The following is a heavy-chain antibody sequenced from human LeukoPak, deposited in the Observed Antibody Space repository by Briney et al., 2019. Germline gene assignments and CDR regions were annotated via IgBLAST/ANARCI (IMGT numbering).Heavy chain of an antibody. V-gene: IGHV3-74*01. CDR1: GFTFSSYW. CDR2: INSDGSST. D-gene: IGHD7-27*01. Sequence: GGSLRLSCAASGFTFSSYWMHWVRQAPGKGLVWVSRINSDGSSTSYADSVKGRFTISGDNAKNTLYLQMNSLRAEDTAVYYCARGHWGGTDLLAGLVWGQGTLVTVSS. CDR3: ARGHWGGTDLLAGLV. J-gene: IGHJ4*02.